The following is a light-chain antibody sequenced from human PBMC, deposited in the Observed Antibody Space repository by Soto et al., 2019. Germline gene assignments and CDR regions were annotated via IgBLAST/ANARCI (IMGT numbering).Light chain of an antibody. Sequence: EIVMTQSPATLSASPGERATLSCRASQSVSSNLAWYQQRPGQAPRLLIYGTSTRATGIPARFSGSGSGTEFTLTISSLQSEDFAVYYCQQYNNWPITFGQGTRLEI. J-gene: IGKJ5*01. V-gene: IGKV3-15*01. CDR2: GTS. CDR3: QQYNNWPIT. CDR1: QSVSSN.